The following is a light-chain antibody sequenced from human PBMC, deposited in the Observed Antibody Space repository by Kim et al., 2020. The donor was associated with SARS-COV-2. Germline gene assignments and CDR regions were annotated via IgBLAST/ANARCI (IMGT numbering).Light chain of an antibody. V-gene: IGKV3-15*01. CDR2: GAS. J-gene: IGKJ5*01. CDR3: QQYNNWPPIT. CDR1: QSVASN. Sequence: SSGYTAPLSCRASQSVASNLAWYQQNPGQAPRLLIYGASTRATGIPARFSGSGSGTEFTLTISSLQSEDFAVYYCQQYNNWPPITFGQGTRLEIK.